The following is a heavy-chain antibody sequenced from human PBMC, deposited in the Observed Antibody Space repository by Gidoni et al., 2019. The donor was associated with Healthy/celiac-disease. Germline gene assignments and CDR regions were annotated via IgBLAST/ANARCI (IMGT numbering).Heavy chain of an antibody. CDR2: ISSSSSDI. CDR1: GFTFSSYS. J-gene: IGHJ6*03. D-gene: IGHD6-6*01. CDR3: AREYSSSSRDYYYYYMDV. V-gene: IGHV3-21*01. Sequence: EVQLVESGGGLVKPVGSLRLSCAASGFTFSSYSMNWVRQAPGKGLEWVSSISSSSSDIYYAESVKGRCTISRDNAKNSLYLQMNSLRAEDTAVYYCAREYSSSSRDYYYYYMDVWGKGTTVTVAS.